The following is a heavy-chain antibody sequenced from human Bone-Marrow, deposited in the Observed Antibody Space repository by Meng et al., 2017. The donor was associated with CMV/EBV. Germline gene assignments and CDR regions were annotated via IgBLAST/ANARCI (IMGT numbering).Heavy chain of an antibody. Sequence: SETLSLTCTVSGGSVSSGSYYWSWIRQPPGKGLEWIGEINHSGSTNYNPSLKSRVTISVDTSKNQFSLKLSSVAAADTAVYYCARDYGMDVWGQGTTVTVSS. V-gene: IGHV4-61*01. CDR3: ARDYGMDV. CDR2: INHSGST. CDR1: GGSVSSGSYY. J-gene: IGHJ6*02.